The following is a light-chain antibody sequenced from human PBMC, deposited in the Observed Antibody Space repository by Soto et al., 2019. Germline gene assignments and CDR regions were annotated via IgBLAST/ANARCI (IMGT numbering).Light chain of an antibody. CDR1: QGIRND. V-gene: IGKV1-6*01. CDR3: LQTSNHPWT. CDR2: AAS. Sequence: AIQMTQSPSSLSASIGDRVTITCRARQGIRNDLGWYQQKPGKAPNLLIFAASTLHSGVPSRFSGSGSGTDFTLTIRGLQPEEFAAYYCLQTSNHPWTFGQGTQVEIK. J-gene: IGKJ1*01.